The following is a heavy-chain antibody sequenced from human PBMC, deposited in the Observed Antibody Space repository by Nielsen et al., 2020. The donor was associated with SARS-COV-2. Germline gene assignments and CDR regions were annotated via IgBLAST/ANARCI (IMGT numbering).Heavy chain of an antibody. V-gene: IGHV4-31*03. CDR2: IYFSGRT. Sequence: SETLSLTCTVSGASISSGGYYWSWIRHHPGKGLEWIGYIYFSGRTCYNPSLKSRVTISVDTSKNQFSLSLRSVTAADTAVYYCAGESSGYDHYNYGMDVWGQGTTVTVSS. CDR3: AGESSGYDHYNYGMDV. J-gene: IGHJ6*02. D-gene: IGHD5-12*01. CDR1: GASISSGGYY.